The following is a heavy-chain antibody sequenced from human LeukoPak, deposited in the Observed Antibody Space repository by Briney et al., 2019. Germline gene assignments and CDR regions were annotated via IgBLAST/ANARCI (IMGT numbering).Heavy chain of an antibody. CDR1: GFIVGSTY. V-gene: IGHV3-53*01. J-gene: IGHJ4*02. Sequence: GGSLRLSCAASGFIVGSTYMSWVRQAPGKGVELVSVIYSGGSTYYADSVKGRFIIFRDNPKHAVYLPMSSLSAEDTAVYYCARELGDPGDYWGQGTLVTVSS. D-gene: IGHD2-21*02. CDR3: ARELGDPGDY. CDR2: IYSGGST.